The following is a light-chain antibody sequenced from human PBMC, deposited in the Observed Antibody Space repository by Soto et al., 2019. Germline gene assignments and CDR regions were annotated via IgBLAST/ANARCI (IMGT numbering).Light chain of an antibody. Sequence: DIVMTQSPATLSVSPGERSTLSCRASQSVRSNLAWYQQKPGQSPRLLIYGASTRATGIPARFSGSGSGTQFTLTISSLQSEDFAVYYCQQYNNWPPAWTFGQGTKVDI. J-gene: IGKJ1*01. CDR3: QQYNNWPPAWT. CDR2: GAS. CDR1: QSVRSN. V-gene: IGKV3-15*01.